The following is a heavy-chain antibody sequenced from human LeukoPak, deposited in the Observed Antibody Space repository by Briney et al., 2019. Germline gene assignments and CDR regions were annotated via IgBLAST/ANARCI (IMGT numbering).Heavy chain of an antibody. D-gene: IGHD1/OR15-1a*01. V-gene: IGHV1-69*01. CDR1: GGTFSSYA. J-gene: IGHJ5*02. CDR2: IIPIFGTA. Sequence: EASVKVSCKASGGTFSSYAISWVRQAPGQGLEWMGGIIPIFGTANYAQKFQGRVTITAGESTSTAYMELSSLRSEDTAVYYCARDWQTMPTRVNWFDPWGQGTLVTVSS. CDR3: ARDWQTMPTRVNWFDP.